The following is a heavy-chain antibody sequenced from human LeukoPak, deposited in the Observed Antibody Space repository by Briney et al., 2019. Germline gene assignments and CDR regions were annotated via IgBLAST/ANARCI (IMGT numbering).Heavy chain of an antibody. CDR2: TFSTST. CDR3: ARDRVRGNSNPFFDY. CDR1: GDSVSSSPYY. D-gene: IGHD4-11*01. Sequence: SETLSLTCSVSGDSVSSSPYYWGWTRQPPGKGLEWIGNTFSTSTLYNASLKSRVTISVDTSKNQFSLKLNSVTAADTAVYYCARDRVRGNSNPFFDYWGQGTLVTVSS. J-gene: IGHJ4*02. V-gene: IGHV4-61*01.